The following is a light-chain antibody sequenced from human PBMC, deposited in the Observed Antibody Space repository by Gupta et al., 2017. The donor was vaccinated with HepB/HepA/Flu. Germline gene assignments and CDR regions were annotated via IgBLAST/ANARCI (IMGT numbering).Light chain of an antibody. J-gene: IGKJ5*01. V-gene: IGKV3-20*01. CDR2: GVS. Sequence: EIVLTQSPGTLSLSPGERVTLSCRASQSVSSNYLAWYQQKPGQTPRLLIYGVSRRATGIPERFSGSGSGTDFTLTIRRLEPGDVAVYYCQQDDSSPITFGQGTRLEIK. CDR3: QQDDSSPIT. CDR1: QSVSSNY.